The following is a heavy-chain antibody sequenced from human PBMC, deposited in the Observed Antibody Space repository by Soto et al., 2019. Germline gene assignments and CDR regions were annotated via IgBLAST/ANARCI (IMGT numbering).Heavy chain of an antibody. CDR3: VRYVSGSNARWFGP. CDR2: MHYSGST. J-gene: IGHJ5*02. V-gene: IGHV4-28*01. Sequence: ETLSLTCAVSGYSISSANWWGWIRQPPGKGLEWIGYMHYSGSTHYSPSLRSRATLSADTSKNQFSLTLSSVTAVDTAVYYCVRYVSGSNARWFGPWGQGTLVTVSS. CDR1: GYSISSANW. D-gene: IGHD3-16*01.